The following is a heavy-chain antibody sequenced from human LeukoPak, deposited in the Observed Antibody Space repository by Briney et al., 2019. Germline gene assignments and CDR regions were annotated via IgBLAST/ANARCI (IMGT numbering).Heavy chain of an antibody. CDR2: ISAYNGNT. D-gene: IGHD3-9*01. Sequence: ASVKVSYKASGYTFTSYGISWVRQAPGQGLEWMGWISAYNGNTNYAQKLQGRVTMTTDTSTSTAYMELRSLRSDDTAVYYCARDIRELRYFDWLLDTDYWGQGTLVTVSS. V-gene: IGHV1-18*01. J-gene: IGHJ4*02. CDR3: ARDIRELRYFDWLLDTDY. CDR1: GYTFTSYG.